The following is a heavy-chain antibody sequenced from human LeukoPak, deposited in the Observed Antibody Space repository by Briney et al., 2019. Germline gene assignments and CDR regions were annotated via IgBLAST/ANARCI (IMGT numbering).Heavy chain of an antibody. V-gene: IGHV4-59*12. CDR2: IYYSGST. D-gene: IGHD6-19*01. Sequence: SETLSLTCTVSGGSISSYYWSWIRQPPGKGLEWIGYIYYSGSTNYNPSLKSRVTMSVDTSKNQFSLKLSSVTAADTAVYYCARDKTIAVAGLFDYWGQGTLVTVSS. J-gene: IGHJ4*02. CDR3: ARDKTIAVAGLFDY. CDR1: GGSISSYY.